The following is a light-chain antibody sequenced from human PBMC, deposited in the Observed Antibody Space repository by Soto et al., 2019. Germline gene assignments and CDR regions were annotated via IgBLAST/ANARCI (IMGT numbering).Light chain of an antibody. Sequence: QSALTQPASVSGSPGQSITISCTGTSSDVGGYNYVSWYQQHPGRAPQLMIYDVSNRPSGVSNRFSGSRSGNTASLTISGLQAEDEADYYCSSYATSTTVLFGGGTKQTVL. CDR3: SSYATSTTVL. CDR1: SSDVGGYNY. V-gene: IGLV2-14*03. J-gene: IGLJ2*01. CDR2: DVS.